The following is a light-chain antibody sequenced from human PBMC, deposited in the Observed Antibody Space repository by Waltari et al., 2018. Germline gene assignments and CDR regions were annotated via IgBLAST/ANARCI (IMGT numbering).Light chain of an antibody. CDR3: QQYDNLPWT. CDR1: QDISNY. CDR2: DAS. V-gene: IGKV1-33*01. J-gene: IGKJ1*01. Sequence: DIQMTQSPSSLSASVGDRVTITCQASQDISNYLNWYQQKAGKAPKLLIYDASNLETGVPSRFSGSGSGTDFTFTISSLQPEDIATDYCQQYDNLPWTFGQGTKVEIK.